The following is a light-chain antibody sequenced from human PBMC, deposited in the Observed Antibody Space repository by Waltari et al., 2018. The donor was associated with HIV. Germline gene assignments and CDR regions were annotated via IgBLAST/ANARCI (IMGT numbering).Light chain of an antibody. CDR1: NSDVGNYNL. CDR2: EVT. V-gene: IGLV2-23*02. J-gene: IGLJ3*02. Sequence: QSALTQPASVSGSPGQSITISCTGTNSDVGNYNLVSWYRPHPDQAPKLLIFEVTRRPSGVSDRFSGSKSGNTASLTISGLQAEDEADYYCCSYAGSDTLVFGGGTKLTVL. CDR3: CSYAGSDTLV.